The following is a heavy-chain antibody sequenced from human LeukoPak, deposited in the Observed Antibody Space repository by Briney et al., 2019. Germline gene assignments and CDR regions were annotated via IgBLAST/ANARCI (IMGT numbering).Heavy chain of an antibody. Sequence: PGGSLRLSCAASGFTFSSYWMHWVRQAPGKGLVWVSRINSDESDTNYVDSVKGRFTISRDNARNTVYLQMNSLRAEDTAVYYCARGWVPSDITLKWGQGTMVTVSS. J-gene: IGHJ3*01. D-gene: IGHD3-22*01. CDR1: GFTFSSYW. CDR3: ARGWVPSDITLK. CDR2: INSDESDT. V-gene: IGHV3-74*01.